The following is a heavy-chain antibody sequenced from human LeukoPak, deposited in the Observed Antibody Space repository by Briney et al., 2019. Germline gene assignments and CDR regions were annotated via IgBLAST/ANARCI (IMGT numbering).Heavy chain of an antibody. J-gene: IGHJ4*02. Sequence: SVKVSCKASGGTFSSYAISWVRQAPGQGLEWMGGIIPIFGTANYAQKFQGRVTITTDESTSTAYMELSSLRSEDTAVYYCARESAVRYCSGGRCYDNNLEDYWRQGTLVTVSS. CDR3: ARESAVRYCSGGRCYDNNLEDY. V-gene: IGHV1-69*05. CDR1: GGTFSSYA. D-gene: IGHD2-15*01. CDR2: IIPIFGTA.